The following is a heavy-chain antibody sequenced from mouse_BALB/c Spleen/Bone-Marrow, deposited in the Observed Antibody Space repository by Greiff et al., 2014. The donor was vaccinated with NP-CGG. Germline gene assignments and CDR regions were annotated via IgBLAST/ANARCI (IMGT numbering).Heavy chain of an antibody. V-gene: IGHV14-3*02. CDR2: IDPANVNS. CDR1: DFNIKDAY. Sequence: VQLQQPGAELVKPGASVKLSCTASDFNIKDAYMRWVKQRPEQGLEWIGRIDPANVNSKYDTKFKGKATITADTSSNTAYLLLSSLTYEDTAVYYCAIYYYGRSSFAYWGQGTPVTVSA. D-gene: IGHD1-1*01. J-gene: IGHJ3*01. CDR3: AIYYYGRSSFAY.